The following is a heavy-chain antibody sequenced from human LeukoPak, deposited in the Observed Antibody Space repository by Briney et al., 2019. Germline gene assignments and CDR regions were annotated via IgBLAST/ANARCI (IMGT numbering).Heavy chain of an antibody. V-gene: IGHV3-23*01. CDR1: GFTFSSYG. CDR2: ISGSGGST. CDR3: AKRLGGYYDSSGYH. D-gene: IGHD3-22*01. Sequence: PGGSLRLSCAASGFTFSSYGMSWVRQAPGKGLEWVSAISGSGGSTYYADSVKGRFTISRDNSKNTLYLQMNSLRAEGTAVYYCAKRLGGYYDSSGYHWGQGTLVTVSS. J-gene: IGHJ5*02.